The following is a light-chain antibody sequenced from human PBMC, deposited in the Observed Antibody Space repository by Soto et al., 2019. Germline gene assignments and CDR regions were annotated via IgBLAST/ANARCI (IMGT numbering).Light chain of an antibody. CDR3: QQYSEWPLT. V-gene: IGKV3-15*01. CDR1: QRVSSK. Sequence: EIVMTQSPATLSVSPGERATLSCRASQRVSSKLAWFQQQPGRAPRLLIYATSARATGIPARFSGSGSGTEFTLTISRLQSEDFAVYYCQQYSEWPLTFGGGTRVEIK. J-gene: IGKJ4*01. CDR2: ATS.